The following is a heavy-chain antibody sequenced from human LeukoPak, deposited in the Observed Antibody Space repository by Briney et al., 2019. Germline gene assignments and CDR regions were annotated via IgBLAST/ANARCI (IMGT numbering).Heavy chain of an antibody. CDR2: INPNSGVT. J-gene: IGHJ4*02. D-gene: IGHD5-18*01. V-gene: IGHV1-2*02. CDR1: GYTFTGYY. CDR3: ARGAGEGYTYGRYYFDY. Sequence: ASVKVSCKASGYTFTGYYMHWVRQAPGQGLEWMGWINPNSGVTDYAQNFQGRVTMTRDTSISTAYVELSRLRSDDTAVYYCARGAGEGYTYGRYYFDYWGQGTLVTVSS.